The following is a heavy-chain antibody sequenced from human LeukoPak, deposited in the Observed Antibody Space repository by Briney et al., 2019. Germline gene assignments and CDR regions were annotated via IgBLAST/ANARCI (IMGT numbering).Heavy chain of an antibody. D-gene: IGHD3-22*01. CDR3: AREVYSDNSAYYH. CDR2: IYIGDTT. V-gene: IGHV3-66*01. J-gene: IGHJ5*02. CDR1: GLSVRDNF. Sequence: GGSLILSCAASGLSVRDNFMIWVRQAPGKELEWVSVIYIGDTTHYADSVKGRFIISRDNSRNKVYLQMNSLRAEDTAVYYCAREVYSDNSAYYHWGQGTLVTVSS.